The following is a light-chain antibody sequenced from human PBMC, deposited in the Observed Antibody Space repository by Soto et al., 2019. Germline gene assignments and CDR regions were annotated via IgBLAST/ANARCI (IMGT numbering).Light chain of an antibody. CDR3: HQRGNWPLT. CDR1: QTISSW. V-gene: IGKV1-5*03. Sequence: DIQMTQSPSFLSASVGYRVTITCRASQTISSWLAWYQQKPGKAPKLLIYKASTLKSGVPSRFSGSGSGTDFTLTISSPEPEDFAVYYCHQRGNWPLTFGGGTKVDI. CDR2: KAS. J-gene: IGKJ4*01.